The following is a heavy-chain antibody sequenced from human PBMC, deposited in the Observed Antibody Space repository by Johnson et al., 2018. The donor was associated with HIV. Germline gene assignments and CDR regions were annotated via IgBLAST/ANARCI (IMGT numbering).Heavy chain of an antibody. CDR3: ARRSIRSDGFDI. J-gene: IGHJ3*02. V-gene: IGHV3-13*01. CDR1: GFTLSSYD. CDR2: IDTAGDT. D-gene: IGHD4-11*01. Sequence: MHLVESGGGLVQPGGSLRLSCAASGFTLSSYDMHWVRQATGKGLEWVSEIDTAGDTYYPGSVKGRFTTSRENAKNSLYLQMNSLRAGDTAVYYCARRSIRSDGFDIWGQGTMVTVSS.